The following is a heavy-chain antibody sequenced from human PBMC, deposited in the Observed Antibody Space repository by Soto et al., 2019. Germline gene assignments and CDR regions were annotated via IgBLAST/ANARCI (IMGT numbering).Heavy chain of an antibody. Sequence: QVQLVQSGAEVKKPGSSVKVSCKASGGTFSSCAISWVRQAPGQGLEWMGGIIPIFGTANYAQKFQGRVTITADESTSTAYMELSSLRSEDTAVYYCARVVGCSGGSCYSGRGWFDPWGQGTLVTVSS. J-gene: IGHJ5*02. CDR1: GGTFSSCA. CDR3: ARVVGCSGGSCYSGRGWFDP. V-gene: IGHV1-69*01. D-gene: IGHD2-15*01. CDR2: IIPIFGTA.